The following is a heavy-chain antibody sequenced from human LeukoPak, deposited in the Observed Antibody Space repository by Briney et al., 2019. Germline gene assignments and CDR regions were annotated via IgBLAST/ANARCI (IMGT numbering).Heavy chain of an antibody. J-gene: IGHJ6*02. CDR1: GFTFSSYG. CDR3: AKVGHMIVAPNRPYYYYGMDV. D-gene: IGHD3-22*01. CDR2: ISYDGSNK. Sequence: GRSLRLSCAASGFTFSSYGMHWVRQAPGKGLEWVAVISYDGSNKYYADSVKGRFTISRDNSKNTLYLQMNSLRAEDTAVYYCAKVGHMIVAPNRPYYYYGMDVWGQGTTVTVSS. V-gene: IGHV3-30*18.